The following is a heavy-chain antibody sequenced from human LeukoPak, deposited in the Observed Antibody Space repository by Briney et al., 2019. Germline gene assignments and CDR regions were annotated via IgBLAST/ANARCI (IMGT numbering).Heavy chain of an antibody. J-gene: IGHJ3*02. CDR1: GYTFTDSS. Sequence: ASMKVSCKTSGYTFTDSSIHWVRQAPGQGLEWMGWINPASGATDFAQKFQGRVTMTRDTSISTVYMEMTTLRSDDTAVYYCARGRIVDIWGQGSMVIVSS. V-gene: IGHV1-2*02. CDR2: INPASGAT. CDR3: ARGRIVDI. D-gene: IGHD2-15*01.